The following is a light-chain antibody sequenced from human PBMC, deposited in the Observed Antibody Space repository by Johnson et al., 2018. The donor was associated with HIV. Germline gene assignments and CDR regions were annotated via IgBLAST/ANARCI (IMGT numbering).Light chain of an antibody. Sequence: QSLLTQPPSVSAAPGQKVTISCSGSSSNIGNNYVSWYQQLPGTAPKLLIYDNNERPSGIPDRFSGSTSGASATLGITGLQTGDEAAYYCATWDTSLSAGGVFGTGTKVTVL. V-gene: IGLV1-51*01. CDR3: ATWDTSLSAGGV. J-gene: IGLJ1*01. CDR2: DNN. CDR1: SSNIGNNY.